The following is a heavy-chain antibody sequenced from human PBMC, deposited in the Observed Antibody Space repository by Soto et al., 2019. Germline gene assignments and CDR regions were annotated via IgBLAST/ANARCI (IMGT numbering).Heavy chain of an antibody. CDR2: ISGSGGST. CDR3: AKESITMIVVVTLEYFQH. Sequence: LRLSCAASGFTFSSYAMSWVRQAPGKGLEWVSAISGSGGSTYYADSVKGRFTISRDNSKNTLYLQMNSLRAEDTAVYYCAKESITMIVVVTLEYFQHWGQGTLVTVSS. J-gene: IGHJ1*01. D-gene: IGHD3-22*01. V-gene: IGHV3-23*01. CDR1: GFTFSSYA.